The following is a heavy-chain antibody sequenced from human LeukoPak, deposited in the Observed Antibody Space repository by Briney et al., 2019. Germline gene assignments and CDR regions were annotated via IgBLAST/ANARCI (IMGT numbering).Heavy chain of an antibody. CDR3: AREVVSGSWWGGSEWFDR. CDR2: IYYCGST. CDR1: SGSISSYY. V-gene: IGHV4-59*01. D-gene: IGHD6-13*01. Sequence: SETLSLTCTVSSGSISSYYWSWIPQPPGEGGEGIRYIYYCGSTNYNPSLKSRVTISVDTSKNQFSLKLSSVTAADTAVYYCAREVVSGSWWGGSEWFDRWGQGTLVTVSS. J-gene: IGHJ5*02.